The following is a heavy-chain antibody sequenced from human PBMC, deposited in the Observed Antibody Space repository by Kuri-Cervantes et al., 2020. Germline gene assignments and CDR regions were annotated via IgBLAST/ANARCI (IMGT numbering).Heavy chain of an antibody. J-gene: IGHJ3*02. V-gene: IGHV1-18*01. CDR2: ISAYNGNT. CDR3: ARDSDSSGYRHSNAFDI. Sequence: ASVKVSCKASGYTFTSYDINWVRQAPGQGLEWMGWISAYNGNTNYAQKLQGRVTMTTDTSTSTAYMELRSLRSDDTAVYCCARDSDSSGYRHSNAFDIWGQGTMVTVSS. CDR1: GYTFTSYD. D-gene: IGHD3-22*01.